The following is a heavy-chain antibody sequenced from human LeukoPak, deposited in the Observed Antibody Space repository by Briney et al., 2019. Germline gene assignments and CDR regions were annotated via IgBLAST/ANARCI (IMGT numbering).Heavy chain of an antibody. V-gene: IGHV3-23*01. CDR3: AKGSGSGWYGWFAP. D-gene: IGHD6-19*01. Sequence: GGSPRLSCAASGFTFSSYAMSWVRQAPGKGLEWVSSIDASGGSTYYADSVKGRFTISRDNSKNTFYLQMNSLRADDTAVYYCAKGSGSGWYGWFAPWGQGTLVTVSS. CDR1: GFTFSSYA. CDR2: IDASGGST. J-gene: IGHJ5*02.